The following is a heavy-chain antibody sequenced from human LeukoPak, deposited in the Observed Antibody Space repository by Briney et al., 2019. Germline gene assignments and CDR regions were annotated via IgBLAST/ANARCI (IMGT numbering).Heavy chain of an antibody. Sequence: SETLSLTCTVSGGSVSSGSYYWSWIRQPPGKGLEWIGYIYYSGSTNYNPSLKSRVTISVDTSKNQFSLKLSSVTAADTAVYYCARGSFSTYYDILTGYYKTPYYFDYWGQGTLVTVPS. J-gene: IGHJ4*02. CDR1: GGSVSSGSYY. CDR2: IYYSGST. D-gene: IGHD3-9*01. V-gene: IGHV4-61*01. CDR3: ARGSFSTYYDILTGYYKTPYYFDY.